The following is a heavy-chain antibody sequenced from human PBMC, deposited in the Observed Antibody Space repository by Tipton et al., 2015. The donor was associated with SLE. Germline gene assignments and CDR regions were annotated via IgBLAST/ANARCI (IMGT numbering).Heavy chain of an antibody. V-gene: IGHV4-4*08. D-gene: IGHD6-13*01. CDR2: IYTGGST. CDR3: ARDGRGYTDAFDI. CDR1: GDSMNDYY. J-gene: IGHJ3*02. Sequence: TLSLTCTVSGDSMNDYYWNWIRQAPGKGLEWVGYIYTGGSTHYNPSLRSRVTISVDTSNNQFSLKLRSVSAADTAVYYCARDGRGYTDAFDIWGQGTLVTVSS.